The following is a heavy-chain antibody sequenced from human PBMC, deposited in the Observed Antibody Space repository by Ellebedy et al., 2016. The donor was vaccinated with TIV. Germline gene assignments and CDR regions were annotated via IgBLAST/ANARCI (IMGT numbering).Heavy chain of an antibody. Sequence: LSLTCAASGFTFSSYWMSWVRQAPGKGLEWVANIKQDGSEKYYVDSVKGRFTISRDNAKNSLFLQMNSLRVEDTAVYFCARGGYGRPFDCWGQGTLVTVSS. D-gene: IGHD5-12*01. J-gene: IGHJ4*02. CDR3: ARGGYGRPFDC. CDR2: IKQDGSEK. CDR1: GFTFSSYW. V-gene: IGHV3-7*03.